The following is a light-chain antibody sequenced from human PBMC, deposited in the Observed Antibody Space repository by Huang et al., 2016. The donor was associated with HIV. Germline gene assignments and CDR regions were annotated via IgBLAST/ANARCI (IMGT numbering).Light chain of an antibody. Sequence: IQMTQSPTSLSASVGDRVSIACRASQSISTYLNWYQQKPGKAPKLLISSASALHSGVPSRFSGSGSCTDFTLTIRGLQLDDFATYYCQQSYSALSSFGPGTRL. CDR3: QQSYSALSS. V-gene: IGKV1-39*01. J-gene: IGKJ5*01. CDR1: QSISTY. CDR2: SAS.